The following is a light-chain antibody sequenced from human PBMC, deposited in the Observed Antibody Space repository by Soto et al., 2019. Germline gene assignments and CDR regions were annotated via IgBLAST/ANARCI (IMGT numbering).Light chain of an antibody. CDR3: QSYDNSLSAWV. Sequence: QSVLTQPPSGSAAPGQRVTISCTGCSNIGAWPLHWYQQLPGTAPKLLIYDNTNRPAGVPDRFSGSKSGTSASLAITGLQAEDEAEYYCQSYDNSLSAWVFGGGTQLTVL. CDR1: SNIGAWPL. CDR2: DNT. J-gene: IGLJ7*01. V-gene: IGLV1-40*01.